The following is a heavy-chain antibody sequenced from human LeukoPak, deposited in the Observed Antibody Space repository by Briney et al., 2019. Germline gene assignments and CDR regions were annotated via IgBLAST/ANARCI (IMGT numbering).Heavy chain of an antibody. CDR1: GVSITSGSYY. D-gene: IGHD3-16*01. J-gene: IGHJ4*02. CDR2: VHSSGDI. Sequence: SQTLSLTCSVSGVSITSGSYYWGWIRQSAGKGLEWIGRVHSSGDIYHNAAFRSRAAVSGDASKNQFSLQLNSVTAADTAVYYCARGASRKGAVFFDYWGQGALITVSS. CDR3: ARGASRKGAVFFDY. V-gene: IGHV4-61*02.